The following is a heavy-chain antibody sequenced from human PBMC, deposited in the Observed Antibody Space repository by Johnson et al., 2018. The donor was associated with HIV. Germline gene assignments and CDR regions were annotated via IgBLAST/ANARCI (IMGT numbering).Heavy chain of an antibody. CDR1: GFTFSSYA. CDR3: VKGRRWLPYGGAFDI. CDR2: ISYDGSNK. D-gene: IGHD4-23*01. J-gene: IGHJ3*02. Sequence: QVHLVESGGGVVQPGRSLSLSCAASGFTFSSYAMNWVRQAPGKGLEWVAVISYDGSNKYYADSVKGRFTFSRDHSKNTLYLQMNSLRAEDTAVYYCVKGRRWLPYGGAFDIWGQGTMVTVSS. V-gene: IGHV3-30-3*02.